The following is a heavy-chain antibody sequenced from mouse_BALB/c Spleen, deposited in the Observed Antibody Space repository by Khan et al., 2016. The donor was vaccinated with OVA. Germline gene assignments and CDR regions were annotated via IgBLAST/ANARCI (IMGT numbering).Heavy chain of an antibody. D-gene: IGHD1-1*01. CDR2: ISGDSSTI. J-gene: IGHJ2*01. Sequence: EVQLQESGGGLVQPGGSRKLSCAASGFTFSTYGMHWVRQAPEKGLEWVAYISGDSSTIYYVDTVKGRFTISRDNPKNTLFLQMTSLMSEDTARYYCATSYFYGYYFDYWGPGTTLTVAS. V-gene: IGHV5-17*02. CDR1: GFTFSTYG. CDR3: ATSYFYGYYFDY.